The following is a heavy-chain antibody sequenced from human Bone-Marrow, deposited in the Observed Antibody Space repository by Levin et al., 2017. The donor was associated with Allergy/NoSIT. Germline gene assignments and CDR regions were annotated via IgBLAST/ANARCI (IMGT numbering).Heavy chain of an antibody. D-gene: IGHD5-12*01. V-gene: IGHV1-2*02. Sequence: GESLKISCKASGYTFTGYYMHWVRQAPRQGLEWMGWINPNSGGTHYAQKFQGGVTVTRDTAISTAYMELSSLKSDDTAVYYCARGNSGDDDEFDYWGQGTLVTVSS. CDR2: INPNSGGT. J-gene: IGHJ4*02. CDR1: GYTFTGYY. CDR3: ARGNSGDDDEFDY.